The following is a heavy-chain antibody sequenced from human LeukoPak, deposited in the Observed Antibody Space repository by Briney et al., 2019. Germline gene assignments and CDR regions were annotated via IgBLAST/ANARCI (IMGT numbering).Heavy chain of an antibody. CDR3: ARYDYGGSGTKIENY. CDR2: IYYTGGT. V-gene: IGHV4-39*07. CDR1: GGSITTSSYY. D-gene: IGHD3-10*01. Sequence: PSETLSLTCSVSGGSITTSSYYWGWIRQPPEKGLEWIGSIYYTGGTFYSPSLKSRVTISVDTSKNQFSLKLSSVTAADTAVYYCARYDYGGSGTKIENYWGQGTLVTVSS. J-gene: IGHJ4*02.